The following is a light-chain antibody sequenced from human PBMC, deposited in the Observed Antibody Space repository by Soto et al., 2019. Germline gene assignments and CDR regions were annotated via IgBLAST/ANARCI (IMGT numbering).Light chain of an antibody. CDR2: EVS. J-gene: IGLJ3*02. CDR3: SSYTSSSTHGV. V-gene: IGLV2-14*01. Sequence: QSALTQPASVSGSPGQSITIYCTGTSSDVGGYNYVSWYQQHPGKAPKLMIYEVSSRPSGVSNRFSGSKSGNTASLTISGLQAEDEADYYCSSYTSSSTHGVFGGGTKVTVL. CDR1: SSDVGGYNY.